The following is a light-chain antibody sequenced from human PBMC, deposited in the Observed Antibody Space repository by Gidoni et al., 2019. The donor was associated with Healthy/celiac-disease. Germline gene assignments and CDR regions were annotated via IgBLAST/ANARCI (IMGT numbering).Light chain of an antibody. CDR2: AAS. Sequence: IRMTQSPSSLSAYVGDRVTITCRASQSISSYLNWYQQKPGKAPKLLIYAASSLQSGVPSRFSGSGSGTDFTLTISSLQPEDFATYYCQQSYSTPPWTFGQGTKVEIK. V-gene: IGKV1-39*01. CDR3: QQSYSTPPWT. CDR1: QSISSY. J-gene: IGKJ1*01.